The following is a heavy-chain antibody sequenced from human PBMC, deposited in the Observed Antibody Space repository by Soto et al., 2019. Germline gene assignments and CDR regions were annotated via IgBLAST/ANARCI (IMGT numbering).Heavy chain of an antibody. CDR1: GFTFDDYA. CDR2: ISWNSGSI. D-gene: IGHD3-3*01. Sequence: PVGSLRLSCAASGFTFDDYAMHWVRQAPGKGLEWVSGISWNSGSIGYADSVKGRFTISRDNAKNSLYLQMNSLRAEDTALYYCAKDIVPIFGVVPTYYYGMDVWGQGTTVTVSS. J-gene: IGHJ6*02. CDR3: AKDIVPIFGVVPTYYYGMDV. V-gene: IGHV3-9*01.